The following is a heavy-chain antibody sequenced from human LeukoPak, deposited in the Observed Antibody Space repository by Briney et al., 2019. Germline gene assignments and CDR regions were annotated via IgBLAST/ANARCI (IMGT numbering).Heavy chain of an antibody. CDR2: IWYDGSNK. J-gene: IGHJ4*02. D-gene: IGHD3-10*01. CDR1: GFTFSSYG. Sequence: GRSLRLSCAASGFTFSSYGMPWVRQASGKGLEWVALIWYDGSNKYYADSVKGRFTISRDNSKNTLYLQMNSLRVEDTAVYYCARDRTEDDTVRYYFDYWGQGTLVTVSS. CDR3: ARDRTEDDTVRYYFDY. V-gene: IGHV3-33*01.